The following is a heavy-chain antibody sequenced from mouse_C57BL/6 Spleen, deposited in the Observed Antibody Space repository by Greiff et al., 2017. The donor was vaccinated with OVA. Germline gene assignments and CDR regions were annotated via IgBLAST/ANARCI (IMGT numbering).Heavy chain of an antibody. J-gene: IGHJ2*01. V-gene: IGHV1-69*01. D-gene: IGHD2-4*01. CDR2: IDPSDSYT. CDR1: GYTFTSYW. CDR3: ARGDDYDGGHYFDY. Sequence: QVQLKQPGAELVMPGASVKLSCKASGYTFTSYWMHWVKQRPGQGLEWIGEIDPSDSYTNCNQKFKGKSTLTVDKSSSTAYMQLSSLTSEDSAVYYCARGDDYDGGHYFDYWGQGTTLTVSS.